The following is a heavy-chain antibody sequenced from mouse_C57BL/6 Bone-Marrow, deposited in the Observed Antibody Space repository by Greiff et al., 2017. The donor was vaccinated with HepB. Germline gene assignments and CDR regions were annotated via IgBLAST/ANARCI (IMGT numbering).Heavy chain of an antibody. CDR3: AKKFYYYAMDY. D-gene: IGHD1-3*01. CDR1: GYTFTSYW. Sequence: QVQLQQPGAELVKPGASVKLSCKASGYTFTSYWMHWVKQRPGQGLEWIGMIHPNSGSTNYNEKFKSKATLTVDKSSSTAYMQLSSLTSEDSAVYYCAKKFYYYAMDYWCQGTSVTVSS. V-gene: IGHV1-64*01. J-gene: IGHJ4*01. CDR2: IHPNSGST.